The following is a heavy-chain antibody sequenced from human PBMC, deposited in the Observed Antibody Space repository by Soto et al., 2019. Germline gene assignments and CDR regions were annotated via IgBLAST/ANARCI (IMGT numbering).Heavy chain of an antibody. V-gene: IGHV4-34*01. J-gene: IGHJ5*02. Sequence: SETLSLTCAVYGGSFSGYYWSWIRQPPGKGLEWIGEINHSGSTNYNPSLKSRVTISVETSKNQFSLKLSSVTAADTAVYYCARDKSSCWNRGWFDPWGQGTLVTVSS. CDR3: ARDKSSCWNRGWFDP. CDR1: GGSFSGYY. D-gene: IGHD6-13*01. CDR2: INHSGST.